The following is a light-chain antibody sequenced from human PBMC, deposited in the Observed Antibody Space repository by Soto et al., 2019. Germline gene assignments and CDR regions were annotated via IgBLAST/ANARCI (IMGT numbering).Light chain of an antibody. CDR2: AAS. J-gene: IGKJ5*01. V-gene: IGKV1-39*01. Sequence: DIQMTQSPSSLSASVGDRVTITCRASQSIDNYLSWYQQIPGKAPKLLIYAASNLQRGVPSRFSGSGSGTDFTLTISSLQPEDFATYYCQHADSFPLITFGQGTRLEIK. CDR3: QHADSFPLIT. CDR1: QSIDNY.